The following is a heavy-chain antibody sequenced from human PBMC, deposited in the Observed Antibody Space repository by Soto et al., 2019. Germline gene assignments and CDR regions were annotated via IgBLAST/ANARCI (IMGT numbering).Heavy chain of an antibody. CDR2: IKQDGSEK. Sequence: PVGSLRLSCAASGFTFSSYWMSWVRQAPGKGLEWVANIKQDGSEKYYVDSVKGRFTISRDNAKNSLYLQMNSLRAEDTAVYYCARPAGDGYNEHWGQGTLVTVSS. CDR3: ARPAGDGYNEH. J-gene: IGHJ1*01. D-gene: IGHD5-12*01. CDR1: GFTFSSYW. V-gene: IGHV3-7*01.